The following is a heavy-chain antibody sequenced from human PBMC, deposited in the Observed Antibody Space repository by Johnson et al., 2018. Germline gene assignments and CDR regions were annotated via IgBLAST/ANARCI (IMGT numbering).Heavy chain of an antibody. CDR2: MADDGRDI. D-gene: IGHD6-13*01. J-gene: IGHJ6*03. V-gene: IGHV3-30*18. Sequence: QVQLVESGGGVVQPGTSLRLSCEASGFTFSSFGMHWVRQAPGKGLDWVAVMADDGRDIYYADSVKGRFTISRDNSKNTLFLQMNSLRAEGTAVYYCAKFYSSIWYNWGHYYVDVWGKGTTVIVSS. CDR1: GFTFSSFG. CDR3: AKFYSSIWYNWGHYYVDV.